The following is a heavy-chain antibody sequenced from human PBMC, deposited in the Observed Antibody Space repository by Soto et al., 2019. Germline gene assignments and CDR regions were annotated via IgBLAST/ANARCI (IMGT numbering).Heavy chain of an antibody. CDR2: ISGSGGST. CDR3: ASRPDYYETSGFYYRGFDY. CDR1: GLTFSSFA. J-gene: IGHJ4*02. Sequence: LRLSCAASGLTFSSFAMSWVRQAPGKGLEWVSSISGSGGSTYYADSVKGRFTISRDNSKNTAHLQMSSLGAEDTAVYYCASRPDYYETSGFYYRGFDYWGQGTLVTVSS. D-gene: IGHD3-22*01. V-gene: IGHV3-23*01.